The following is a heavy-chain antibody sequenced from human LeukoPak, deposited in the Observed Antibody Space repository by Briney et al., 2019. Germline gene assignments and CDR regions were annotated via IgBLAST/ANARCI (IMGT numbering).Heavy chain of an antibody. V-gene: IGHV4-4*07. J-gene: IGHJ5*02. D-gene: IGHD6-19*01. CDR2: IYSSGST. CDR1: GGSISSYY. Sequence: PSETLSLTCTVSGGSISSYYWSWIRQSAGRGLEWIGRIYSSGSTNYNPSFKSRAIMSVDTSKNQFSLRLNSVSAAGTAVYYCARDRGGWYGRWFDPWGQGILVTVSS. CDR3: ARDRGGWYGRWFDP.